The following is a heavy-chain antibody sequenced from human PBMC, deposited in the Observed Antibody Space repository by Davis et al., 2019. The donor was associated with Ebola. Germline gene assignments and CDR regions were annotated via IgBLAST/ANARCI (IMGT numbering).Heavy chain of an antibody. Sequence: PGGSLRLSCAASGFTVSSNYMSWARQAPGKGLEWVSVIYSGGSTYYADSVKGRFTISRDNSKNTLYLQMNSLRADDTAVYYCAKIDGLSGGVRFYYHYGADVWGQGTTVTVSS. V-gene: IGHV3-66*01. CDR1: GFTVSSNY. D-gene: IGHD2/OR15-2a*01. CDR3: AKIDGLSGGVRFYYHYGADV. CDR2: IYSGGST. J-gene: IGHJ6*02.